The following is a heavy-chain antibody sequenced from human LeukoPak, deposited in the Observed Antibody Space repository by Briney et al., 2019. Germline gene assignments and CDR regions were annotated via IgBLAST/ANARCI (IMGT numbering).Heavy chain of an antibody. CDR3: ARGSEGSWFYYYYYYMDV. Sequence: GGSLRLSCAASGFTFSSYSMNWVRQAPGKGLEWVSSIGSSSSYIYYADSVKGRFTISRDNAKNSLYLQMNSLRAEDTAVYYCARGSEGSWFYYYYYYMDVWGKGTTVTVSS. CDR1: GFTFSSYS. CDR2: IGSSSSYI. J-gene: IGHJ6*03. D-gene: IGHD6-13*01. V-gene: IGHV3-21*01.